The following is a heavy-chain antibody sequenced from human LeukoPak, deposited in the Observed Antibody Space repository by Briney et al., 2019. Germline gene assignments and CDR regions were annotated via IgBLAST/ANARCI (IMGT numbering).Heavy chain of an antibody. CDR1: GDSVSSNSAA. V-gene: IGHV6-1*01. CDR2: TYYRSKWYN. J-gene: IGHJ4*02. CDR3: PRGTSPIRFGQFNIDY. D-gene: IGHD3-10*01. Sequence: SQTLSLTCTISGDSVSSNSAAWNWIRQSPSRGLQWLGRTYYRSKWYNDYAVSVKSRISINSDPSKNPFSLPLYSVNPQDTAVYFCPRGTSPIRFGQFNIDYWGQGTLVTVSS.